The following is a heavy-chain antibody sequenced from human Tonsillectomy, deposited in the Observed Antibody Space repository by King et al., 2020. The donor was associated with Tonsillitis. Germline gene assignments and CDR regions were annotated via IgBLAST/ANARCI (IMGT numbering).Heavy chain of an antibody. V-gene: IGHV3-30*04. CDR3: ARGLGTGDYGMDV. CDR1: GFSFSSYA. CDR2: ISYDGSNK. D-gene: IGHD6-13*01. J-gene: IGHJ6*02. Sequence: VQLVESGGGVVQPGRSLRLSCAASGFSFSSYAMHWVRQAPGKGLEWVAVISYDGSNKYYADSVKGRFTISRDNSKNTLYLQMYSLRAEDTAVYYCARGLGTGDYGMDVWGQGTTVIVSS.